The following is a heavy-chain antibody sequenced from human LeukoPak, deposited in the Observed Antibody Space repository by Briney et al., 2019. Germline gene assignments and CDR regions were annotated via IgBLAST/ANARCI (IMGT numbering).Heavy chain of an antibody. V-gene: IGHV3-23*01. CDR3: AKDITSRITMIVV. D-gene: IGHD3-22*01. Sequence: GGSLRPSCAASGFTFSNYAMSWVRQAPGKGLEWVSVISGIGGGTNYADSVKGRFTISRDNAKNSLYLQMNSLRAEDTALYYCAKDITSRITMIVVWGQGTLVTVSS. CDR2: ISGIGGGT. J-gene: IGHJ4*02. CDR1: GFTFSNYA.